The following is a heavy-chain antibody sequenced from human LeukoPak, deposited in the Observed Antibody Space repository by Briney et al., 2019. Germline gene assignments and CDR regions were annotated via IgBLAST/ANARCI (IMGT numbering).Heavy chain of an antibody. V-gene: IGHV3-9*01. J-gene: IGHJ4*02. D-gene: IGHD3-22*01. Sequence: GGSLRLSCAASGFTFDDYAMHWVRHAPGKGLEWVSGISWNSGSIGYADSVKGRFTISRDNAKNSLYLQMNSLRAEDTALYYCAKAPDSGYYYTFDYWGQGTLVTVSS. CDR2: ISWNSGSI. CDR1: GFTFDDYA. CDR3: AKAPDSGYYYTFDY.